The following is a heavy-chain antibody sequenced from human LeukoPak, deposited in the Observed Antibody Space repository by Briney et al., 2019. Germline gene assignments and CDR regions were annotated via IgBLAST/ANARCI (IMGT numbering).Heavy chain of an antibody. CDR1: GGSFSGYY. CDR2: INHSGST. D-gene: IGHD2-8*01. CDR3: ARGGDRGYCANGVCFDY. V-gene: IGHV4-34*01. Sequence: SETLSLTCAVYGGSFSGYYWSWIRQPPGKGLEWIGEINHSGSTNYNPSLKSRVTISVDTSKNQFSLKLSSVTAADTAVYYCARGGDRGYCANGVCFDYWGQGTLVTVSS. J-gene: IGHJ4*02.